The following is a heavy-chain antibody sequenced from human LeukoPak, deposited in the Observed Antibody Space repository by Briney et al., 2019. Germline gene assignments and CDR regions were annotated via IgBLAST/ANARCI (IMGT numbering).Heavy chain of an antibody. V-gene: IGHV1-69*05. CDR1: GGTFSSYA. CDR2: IIPIFGTA. Sequence: ASVKVSCKASGGTFSSYAISWVRQAPGQGLEWMGRIIPIFGTANYAQKFQGRVTITTDESASTAYMELSSLRSEDTAVYYCAAVLLWSAYWGQGTLDTVSS. D-gene: IGHD3-10*01. J-gene: IGHJ4*02. CDR3: AAVLLWSAY.